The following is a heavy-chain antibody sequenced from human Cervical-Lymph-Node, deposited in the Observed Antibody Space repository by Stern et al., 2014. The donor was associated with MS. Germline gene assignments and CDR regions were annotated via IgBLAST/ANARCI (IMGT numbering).Heavy chain of an antibody. V-gene: IGHV3-15*01. CDR1: GFTFRNAW. Sequence: EMQLVESGGGLVKPGGSLRLSCAASGFTFRNAWMTWIRQAPGKGLEWVGRIKSKTDGGTTDYAAPVKGRFNISRDDSKTTLYLQMNSLKTEDTAVYYCTTLDRSYPYYYYGMDVWGQGTTVTVSS. CDR3: TTLDRSYPYYYYGMDV. D-gene: IGHD1-26*01. CDR2: IKSKTDGGTT. J-gene: IGHJ6*02.